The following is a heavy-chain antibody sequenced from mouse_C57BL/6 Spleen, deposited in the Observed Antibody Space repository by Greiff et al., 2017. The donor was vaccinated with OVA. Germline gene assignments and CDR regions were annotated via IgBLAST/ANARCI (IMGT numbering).Heavy chain of an antibody. CDR1: GYTFTSYW. CDR3: ARSLKYYFDY. CDR2: IDPSDSYT. Sequence: QVQLQQPGAELVMPGASVKLSCKASGYTFTSYWMHWVKQRPGQGLEWIGEIDPSDSYTNYNQKFKGKSTLTVDKSSSTAYMQLNSLTSEDSAVYYCARSLKYYFDYWGQGTTLTVSS. J-gene: IGHJ2*01. V-gene: IGHV1-69*01.